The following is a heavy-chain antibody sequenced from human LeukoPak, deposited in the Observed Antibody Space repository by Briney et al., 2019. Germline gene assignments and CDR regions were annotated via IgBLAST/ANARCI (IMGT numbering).Heavy chain of an antibody. CDR1: GGSISYHH. D-gene: IGHD3-10*01. CDR3: ARLLRPGGRRGDAFDL. Sequence: SETLSLTCDVSGGSISYHHWTWIRQPPGRGLEWIGYFFDSGDSNYNPSLKNRVSISIDMPNSQFSLTMTSVTAADTAMYFCARLLRPGGRRGDAFDLWGQGTMVTVSS. V-gene: IGHV4-59*08. J-gene: IGHJ3*01. CDR2: FFDSGDS.